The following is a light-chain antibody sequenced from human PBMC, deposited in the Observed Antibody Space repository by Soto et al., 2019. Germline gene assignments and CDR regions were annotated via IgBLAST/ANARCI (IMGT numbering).Light chain of an antibody. CDR3: QQYNNWPLT. Sequence: EIVMTQSPATLSVSPGERATLSCRAIQSVGNNLAWYQQKPGQAPRLLVYGASTRATGIPVSFSGSGSGTEFTLTISSLQSEDFAVYYCQQYNNWPLTFGGGTKVEIK. V-gene: IGKV3-15*01. CDR1: QSVGNN. CDR2: GAS. J-gene: IGKJ4*01.